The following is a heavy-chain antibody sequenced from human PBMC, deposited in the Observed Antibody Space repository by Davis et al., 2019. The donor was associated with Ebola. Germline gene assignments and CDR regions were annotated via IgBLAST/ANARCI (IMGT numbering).Heavy chain of an antibody. D-gene: IGHD2-15*01. CDR1: GFTFSSYG. CDR3: AKDADIVVVVAATGILDY. V-gene: IGHV3-30*02. J-gene: IGHJ4*02. Sequence: GESLKISCAASGFTFSSYGMHWVRQAPGKGLEWVAFIRYDGSNKYYADSVKGRFTISRDNSKNTLYLQMNSLRAEDTAVYYCAKDADIVVVVAATGILDYWGQGTLVTVSS. CDR2: IRYDGSNK.